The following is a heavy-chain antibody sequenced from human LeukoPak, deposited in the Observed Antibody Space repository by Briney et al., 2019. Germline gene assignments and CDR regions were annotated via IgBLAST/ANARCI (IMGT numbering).Heavy chain of an antibody. CDR3: ARHSGMTTVTAYLDY. CDR1: GGSFSGYY. CDR2: LYYSGST. Sequence: SGTLSLTCAVYGGSFSGYYWSWIRQPPGKGLEWIGSLYYSGSTYYNPSLKSRVTISVDTSKNQFSLKLNSVTAADTAVYYCARHSGMTTVTAYLDYWGQGTLVTVSS. V-gene: IGHV4-34*01. J-gene: IGHJ4*02. D-gene: IGHD4-17*01.